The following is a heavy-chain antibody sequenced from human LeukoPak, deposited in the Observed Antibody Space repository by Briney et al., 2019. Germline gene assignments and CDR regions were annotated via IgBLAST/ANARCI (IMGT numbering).Heavy chain of an antibody. J-gene: IGHJ4*02. CDR3: ARGLWWSKYYFDY. CDR2: IYYSGST. CDR1: SGSIRTSY. V-gene: IGHV4-59*01. Sequence: SETLSLTCTVSSGSIRTSYCSWIRQPPGKGLEWIGYIYYSGSTNYNPSLKSRVTISVDTSRNQFSLKLSSVTAADTAVYYCARGLWWSKYYFDYWGQGTLVTVSS. D-gene: IGHD2-21*01.